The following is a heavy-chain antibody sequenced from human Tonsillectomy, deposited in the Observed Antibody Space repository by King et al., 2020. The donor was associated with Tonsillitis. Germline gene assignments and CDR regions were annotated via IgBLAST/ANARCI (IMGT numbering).Heavy chain of an antibody. CDR3: TREGDSSWFAFDI. J-gene: IGHJ3*02. D-gene: IGHD6-13*01. CDR2: IRSKAYGGTT. Sequence: VQLVESRGGLVQPGRSLRLSCTASGFTFGDYAMSWFRQAPGKGLEWVGFIRSKAYGGTTEYAASVKGRFTISRDDSKSIAYLQMNSLKTEDTAVYYCTREGDSSWFAFDIWGQGTMVTVSS. V-gene: IGHV3-49*03. CDR1: GFTFGDYA.